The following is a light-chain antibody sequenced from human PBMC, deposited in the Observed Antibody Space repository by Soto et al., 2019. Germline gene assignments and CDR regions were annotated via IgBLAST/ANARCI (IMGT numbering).Light chain of an antibody. CDR3: SSYTSSSTPFYV. Sequence: QSVLTQPASMSGSPGQSITISCTGTSSDVGGYNYVSWYQQHPGKAPKLMIYDVSNRPSGVSNRFSGSKSGNTASLTISGLQAEDEADYYCSSYTSSSTPFYVFGTGTKLTVL. J-gene: IGLJ1*01. CDR2: DVS. V-gene: IGLV2-14*01. CDR1: SSDVGGYNY.